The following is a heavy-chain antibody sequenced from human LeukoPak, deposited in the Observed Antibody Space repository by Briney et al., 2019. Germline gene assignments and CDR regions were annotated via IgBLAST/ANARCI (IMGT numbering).Heavy chain of an antibody. D-gene: IGHD2/OR15-2a*01. V-gene: IGHV3-7*01. CDR1: GFTFSSYW. J-gene: IGHJ6*03. Sequence: GGSLRLSCAASGFTFSSYWMTWVRQAPGKGLEWVANIKQDGSEKYYVDSVKGRFTISRDNAKNSLYLQMNSLRAEDTAVYYCASFAPEIWPNYYYYYMDVWGKGTTDTVSS. CDR3: ASFAPEIWPNYYYYYMDV. CDR2: IKQDGSEK.